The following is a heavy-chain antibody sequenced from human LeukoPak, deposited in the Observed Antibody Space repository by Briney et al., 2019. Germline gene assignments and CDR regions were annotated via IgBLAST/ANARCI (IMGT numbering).Heavy chain of an antibody. D-gene: IGHD5-18*01. V-gene: IGHV3-53*01. Sequence: PGGSLRLSCAASGFTVSSNYMSWVRQAPGRGLEGVSVIYIGGSTYYTDSVTGRFTNSRANSKNTLYLQMNSLRAEDTAVYYCARSGYSYGWDFEYWGQGTLVTVSS. CDR3: ARSGYSYGWDFEY. CDR1: GFTVSSNY. CDR2: IYIGGST. J-gene: IGHJ4*02.